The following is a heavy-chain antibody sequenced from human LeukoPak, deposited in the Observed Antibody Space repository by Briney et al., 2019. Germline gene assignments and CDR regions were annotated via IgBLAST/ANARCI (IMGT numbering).Heavy chain of an antibody. V-gene: IGHV3-11*04. CDR2: ISSSDSSI. J-gene: IGHJ4*02. Sequence: GGSLRLSCAASGFTYSDYYMSWIRQAPGKGLEGVSYISSSDSSIYYADSVKGRFTISRDNAKNSLYLQMNSLRAEDTAVYYCAIRLCSGGSCYVDYWGQGTLVTVSS. CDR1: GFTYSDYY. D-gene: IGHD2-15*01. CDR3: AIRLCSGGSCYVDY.